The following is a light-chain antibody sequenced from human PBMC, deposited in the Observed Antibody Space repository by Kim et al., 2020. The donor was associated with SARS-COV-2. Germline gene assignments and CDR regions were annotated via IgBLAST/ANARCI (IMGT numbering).Light chain of an antibody. CDR2: AAS. V-gene: IGKV1-5*03. J-gene: IGKJ1*01. Sequence: DVQMTQSPTTLSASVGDRVTITCRASQNIATWLAWYQQKPGKAPKVLIHAASNLESGVPSRFSGSGSGREFTLTISSLQPDDFATYYCQQYNGYSRTFGQGTKVEIK. CDR3: QQYNGYSRT. CDR1: QNIATW.